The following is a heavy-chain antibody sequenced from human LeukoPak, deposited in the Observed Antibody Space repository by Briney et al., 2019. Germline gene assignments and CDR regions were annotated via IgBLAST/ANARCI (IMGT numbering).Heavy chain of an antibody. Sequence: SETLSLTCAAYGGSFSGYYWSWIRQPPGKGLEWIGYIYYSGSTNYNPSLKSRVTISVDTSKNQFSLKLSSVTAADTAVYYCARDQRGYLDYWGQGTLVTVSS. D-gene: IGHD3-3*01. V-gene: IGHV4-59*01. CDR3: ARDQRGYLDY. J-gene: IGHJ4*02. CDR2: IYYSGST. CDR1: GGSFSGYY.